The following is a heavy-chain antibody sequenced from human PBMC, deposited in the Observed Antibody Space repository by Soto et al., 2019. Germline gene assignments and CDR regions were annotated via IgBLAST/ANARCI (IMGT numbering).Heavy chain of an antibody. CDR3: ARSPGGYYID. CDR1: GFSFSSYW. CDR2: INTYGSST. J-gene: IGHJ3*01. V-gene: IGHV3-74*01. Sequence: EVQLVESGGGLVQPGGSLRLSCADSGFSFSSYWMHWVRQGPGKGLVWVSRINTYGSSTNYADSVKGRFTISRDNAKNTLYLQMNSLRAEDTAVYYCARSPGGYYIDWGQGTMVTVSS. D-gene: IGHD3-9*01.